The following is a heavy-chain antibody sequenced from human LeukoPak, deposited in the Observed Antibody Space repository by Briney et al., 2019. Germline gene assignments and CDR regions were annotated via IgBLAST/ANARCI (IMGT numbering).Heavy chain of an antibody. CDR1: GFTFSDYS. J-gene: IGHJ4*02. D-gene: IGHD1-20*01. V-gene: IGHV3-21*05. CDR2: IGLASGFV. Sequence: GGSLRLSCAASGFTFSDYSVNWVRRAPGRGLEWISYIGLASGFVSYADSVKGRFSISSDTARNSVYLQMSSLRAEDTAVYYCARDHNWAFDSWGQGTLVTVSS. CDR3: ARDHNWAFDS.